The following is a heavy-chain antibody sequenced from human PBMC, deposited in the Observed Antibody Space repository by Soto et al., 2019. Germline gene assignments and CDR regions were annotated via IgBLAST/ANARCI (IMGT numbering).Heavy chain of an antibody. CDR2: ISAYNGNT. CDR1: GYTFTSYG. D-gene: IGHD3-16*01. Sequence: ASVKVSCKASGYTFTSYGISWVRQAPGQGLEWMGWISAYNGNTNYAQKLQGRVTMTTDTSTSTAYMELRSLRSDDTAAYYCARDLRGILRFGYWGQGTLVTVSS. V-gene: IGHV1-18*01. CDR3: ARDLRGILRFGY. J-gene: IGHJ4*02.